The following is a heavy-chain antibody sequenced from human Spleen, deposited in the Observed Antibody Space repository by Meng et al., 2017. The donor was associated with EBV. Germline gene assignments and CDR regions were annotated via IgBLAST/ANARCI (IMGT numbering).Heavy chain of an antibody. J-gene: IGHJ4*02. D-gene: IGHD1-14*01. CDR2: MSYSGTT. CDR3: ARAAPPHLDH. Sequence: QLELQECGPGLVRPSETLPLTCTVSGGSVSSDYWTWIRRPPGKGLEWIGYMSYSGTTNYNPSRKRRVTLSVDTSKSQFSLKLTSVPAADTAVYYCARAAPPHLDHWGQGTLVTVSS. CDR1: GGSVSSDY. V-gene: IGHV4-59*02.